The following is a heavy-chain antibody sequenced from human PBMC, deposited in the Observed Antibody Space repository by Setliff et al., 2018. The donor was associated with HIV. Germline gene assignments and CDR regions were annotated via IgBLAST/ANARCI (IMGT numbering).Heavy chain of an antibody. J-gene: IGHJ4*02. CDR1: GFTFSASA. V-gene: IGHV3-73*01. Sequence: PGESLKISCGTSGFTFSASAVHWVRQAPGKGLEWVGRIKDRTDNYATAYAASVKGRFTIFRDDSANTAYLQINSLEIEDTAVYYCTRPQYIYENGGSDYWGQGTLVTVSS. D-gene: IGHD3-22*01. CDR2: IKDRTDNYAT. CDR3: TRPQYIYENGGSDY.